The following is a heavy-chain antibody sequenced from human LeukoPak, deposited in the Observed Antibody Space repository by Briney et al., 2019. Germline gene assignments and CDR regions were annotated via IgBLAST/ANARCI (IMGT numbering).Heavy chain of an antibody. D-gene: IGHD2-2*01. Sequence: SETLSLTCAVYGGSFSGYYWSWIRQPPGKGLEWIGEINHSGSTNYHPSLKSRVTISVDTSKNQFSLKLSSVTAADTAVYYCARGCSSTSCYAQGDYWGQGTLVTVSS. CDR3: ARGCSSTSCYAQGDY. CDR2: INHSGST. V-gene: IGHV4-34*01. J-gene: IGHJ4*02. CDR1: GGSFSGYY.